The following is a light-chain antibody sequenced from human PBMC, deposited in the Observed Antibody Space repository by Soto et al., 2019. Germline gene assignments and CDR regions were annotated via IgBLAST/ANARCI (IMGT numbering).Light chain of an antibody. V-gene: IGKV1-8*01. CDR2: AAS. J-gene: IGKJ1*01. CDR1: QGISSY. Sequence: AIRMTQSPSSLYASTGDRVTITCRASQGISSYLAWYQQKPGKAPKLLIYAASTLQSGVPSRFSGSGSGTDFTLTISCLQSEDFATYYCRQYYSYPPTFGQGTQVEIK. CDR3: RQYYSYPPT.